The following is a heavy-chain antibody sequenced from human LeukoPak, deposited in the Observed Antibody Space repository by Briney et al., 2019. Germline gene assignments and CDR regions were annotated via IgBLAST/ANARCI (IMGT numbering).Heavy chain of an antibody. V-gene: IGHV1-3*01. D-gene: IGHD2-8*01. CDR1: GYTFTSYA. J-gene: IGHJ4*02. Sequence: GASVKVSCKASGYTFTSYAMHWVRQAPGQRLEWTGWINGGNGNTKYSQKFQGRVTITRDTSASTAYMELSSLRSEDTAVYYCANKIVYDFDYWGQGTLVTVSS. CDR2: INGGNGNT. CDR3: ANKIVYDFDY.